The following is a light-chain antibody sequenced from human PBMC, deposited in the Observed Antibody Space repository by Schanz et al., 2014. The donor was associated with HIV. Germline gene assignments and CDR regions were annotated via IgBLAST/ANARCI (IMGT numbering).Light chain of an antibody. J-gene: IGKJ5*01. Sequence: EIVLTQSPGTLSLSPGERATLSCRASQSVSSNFAWYQQKPGQAPRLLIYGASSRASGVPERFSGSGSGTDFTLTIGRLEPEDFAVYYCQQYGSSLITFGQGTRLEIK. CDR1: QSVSSN. CDR2: GAS. V-gene: IGKV3-20*01. CDR3: QQYGSSLIT.